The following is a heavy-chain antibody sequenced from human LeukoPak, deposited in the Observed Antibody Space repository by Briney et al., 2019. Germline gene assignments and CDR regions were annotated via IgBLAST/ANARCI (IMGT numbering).Heavy chain of an antibody. J-gene: IGHJ5*02. V-gene: IGHV3-23*01. D-gene: IGHD3-22*01. CDR1: GFTFSSYA. CDR2: ISGSGGST. Sequence: PGGSLRLSCAAPGFTFSSYAMSSVRQAPGKGLELVSAISGSGGSTYYAESVKGRFTISRDKSKNTLYLQMNSLRAEDTAVYYCAKEYYYDSSGSASWFDPWGQGTLVTVSS. CDR3: AKEYYYDSSGSASWFDP.